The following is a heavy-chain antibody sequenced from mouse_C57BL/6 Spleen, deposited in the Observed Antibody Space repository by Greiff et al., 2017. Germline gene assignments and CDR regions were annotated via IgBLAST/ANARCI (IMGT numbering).Heavy chain of an antibody. V-gene: IGHV1-82*01. CDR2: IYPGDGDT. CDR3: ARGTYDYDKDY. J-gene: IGHJ2*01. D-gene: IGHD2-4*01. CDR1: GYAFSSSW. Sequence: VQLQQSGPELVKPGASVKISCKASGYAFSSSWMNWVKQRPGKGLEWIGRIYPGDGDTNYNGKFNGKATLTADKSSSTAYMQLSSLTSEDSAVYFCARGTYDYDKDYWGQGTTLTVSS.